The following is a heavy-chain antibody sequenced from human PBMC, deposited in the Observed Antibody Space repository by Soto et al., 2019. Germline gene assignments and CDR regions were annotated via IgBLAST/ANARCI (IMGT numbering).Heavy chain of an antibody. CDR2: ISAYNGNT. V-gene: IGHV1-18*03. D-gene: IGHD6-19*01. Sequence: ASVKVSCKASGGTFSSYTISWVRQAPGQGLEWMGWISAYNGNTNYAQKLQGRVTMTTDTSTSTAYMELRSLRSDDMAVYYCARESLSSGWYHYYYYGMDVWGQGTTVTVSS. J-gene: IGHJ6*02. CDR1: GGTFSSYT. CDR3: ARESLSSGWYHYYYYGMDV.